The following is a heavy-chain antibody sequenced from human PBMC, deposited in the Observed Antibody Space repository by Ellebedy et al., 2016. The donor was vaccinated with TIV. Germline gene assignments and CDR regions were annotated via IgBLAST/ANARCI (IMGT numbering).Heavy chain of an antibody. D-gene: IGHD3-10*01. J-gene: IGHJ4*02. Sequence: MPSETLSLTCTVSGGSISSYYWSWIRQPPGKGLEWIGYIYYSGSTNYNPSLKSRVTISVDTSKNQFSLELRSVTGADTAVYYCASYLPDYYGSGSYFDYWGQGTLVTVSS. V-gene: IGHV4-59*01. CDR2: IYYSGST. CDR3: ASYLPDYYGSGSYFDY. CDR1: GGSISSYY.